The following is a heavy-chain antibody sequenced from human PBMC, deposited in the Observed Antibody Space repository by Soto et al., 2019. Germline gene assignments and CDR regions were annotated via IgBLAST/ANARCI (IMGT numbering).Heavy chain of an antibody. CDR3: ARLYSCSSTSCYYFDY. Sequence: QLQLQESGPGLVKPSETLSLTCTVSGGSISSSSYYWGWIRQPPGKGLEWIGSIYYSGSTYYNPSLKSRVTMSVDTSKNQFSLKLSSVTAADTAVYYCARLYSCSSTSCYYFDYWGQGTLVTVSS. D-gene: IGHD2-2*01. J-gene: IGHJ4*02. V-gene: IGHV4-39*01. CDR2: IYYSGST. CDR1: GGSISSSSYY.